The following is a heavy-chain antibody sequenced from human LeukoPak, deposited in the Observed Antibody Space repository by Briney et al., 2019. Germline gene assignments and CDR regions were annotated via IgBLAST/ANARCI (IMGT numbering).Heavy chain of an antibody. CDR2: ISGNGGRT. V-gene: IGHV3-23*01. Sequence: GGSLRLSCAASGFTFSTYTMAWVRQAPGGGLEWVSGISGNGGRTYYADSVKGRFAISRDDSKSTLYLQMNSLRGEDTAVYYCAKDFGRNLGGPGYWGRGTLVIVSS. D-gene: IGHD1-14*01. CDR3: AKDFGRNLGGPGY. CDR1: GFTFSTYT. J-gene: IGHJ4*02.